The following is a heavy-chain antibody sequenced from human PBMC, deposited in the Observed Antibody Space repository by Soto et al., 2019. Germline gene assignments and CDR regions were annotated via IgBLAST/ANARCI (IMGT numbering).Heavy chain of an antibody. CDR3: AREEAGAFDI. J-gene: IGHJ3*02. Sequence: QVQLQESGPGLVKPSQTLSLTCTVSGVSMSSGGYYWTWIRQHPGKGLEWIGYTYYSGSTYYNPSLKSRLTISVDTSENQFSLRLSSVTAADTAVYYCAREEAGAFDIWGQGTMVTVSS. V-gene: IGHV4-31*03. CDR2: TYYSGST. CDR1: GVSMSSGGYY. D-gene: IGHD3-10*01.